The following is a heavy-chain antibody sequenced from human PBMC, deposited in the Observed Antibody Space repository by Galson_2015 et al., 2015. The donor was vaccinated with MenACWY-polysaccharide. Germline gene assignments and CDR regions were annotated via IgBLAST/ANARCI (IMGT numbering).Heavy chain of an antibody. J-gene: IGHJ2*01. Sequence: SLRLSCAASGFTFSSYDMHWVRQATGKGLEWVSAIGTAGDTYYPGSVKGRFTISRENAKNSLYLQMNSLRAGDTAVYYCARGSLTDRARPTQPYWYFDLWGRGTLVTVSS. D-gene: IGHD2-21*02. CDR1: GFTFSSYD. V-gene: IGHV3-13*01. CDR2: IGTAGDT. CDR3: ARGSLTDRARPTQPYWYFDL.